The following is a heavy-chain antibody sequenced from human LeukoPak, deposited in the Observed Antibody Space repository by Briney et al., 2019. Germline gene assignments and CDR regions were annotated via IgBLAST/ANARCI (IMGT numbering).Heavy chain of an antibody. V-gene: IGHV4-4*07. CDR1: GGSISSYY. Sequence: SETLSLTCTVSGGSISSYYWSWIRQPAGKGLEWIGRIYTSGSTNYNPSLKSRVTRSVDTSKNQFSLKLSSVTAADTAVYYCARDRYYYDSSGYYSSFGFDYWGQGTLVTVSS. CDR2: IYTSGST. J-gene: IGHJ4*02. CDR3: ARDRYYYDSSGYYSSFGFDY. D-gene: IGHD3-22*01.